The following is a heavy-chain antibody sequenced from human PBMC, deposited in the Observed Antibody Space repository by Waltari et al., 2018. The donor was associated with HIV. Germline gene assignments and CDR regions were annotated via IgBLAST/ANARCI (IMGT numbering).Heavy chain of an antibody. CDR1: GYTFTGYY. V-gene: IGHV1-2*02. D-gene: IGHD6-6*01. CDR3: ATALYSSSSAGSIDY. Sequence: QVQLVQSGAEVKKPGASVTVSCKASGYTFTGYYMHWVRQAPGQGLEWMGWINPNRGGTNYAQKFQGRVTMTRDTSISTAYMELSRLRSDDTAVYYCATALYSSSSAGSIDYWGQGTLVTVSS. CDR2: INPNRGGT. J-gene: IGHJ4*02.